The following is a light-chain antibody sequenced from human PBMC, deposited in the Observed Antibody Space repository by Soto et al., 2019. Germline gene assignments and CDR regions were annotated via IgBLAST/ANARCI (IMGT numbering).Light chain of an antibody. CDR2: AAS. V-gene: IGKV1-9*01. J-gene: IGKJ4*01. CDR1: QDIAIY. Sequence: GDRDNITCRASQDIAIYLAWYQQKPGEAPKLLIYAASTLHGGVPSRFSGSGSGTDFALTITSLQAEDFATYYCQQLRSYPSTFGGGTKVDIK. CDR3: QQLRSYPST.